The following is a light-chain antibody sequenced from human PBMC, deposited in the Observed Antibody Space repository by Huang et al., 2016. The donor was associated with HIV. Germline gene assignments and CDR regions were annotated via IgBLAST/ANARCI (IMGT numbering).Light chain of an antibody. CDR2: DTS. CDR3: QQYNDWPRT. Sequence: EIVMTQSPVTLSVSLGERATLSCRATESIISNLAWYQQKPGQAPRLLIYDTSTRATGIPGIFDGGGFGTDFTLTISSLQSEDSAIYYCQQYNDWPRTFGQGTKVEI. J-gene: IGKJ1*01. V-gene: IGKV3-15*01. CDR1: ESIISN.